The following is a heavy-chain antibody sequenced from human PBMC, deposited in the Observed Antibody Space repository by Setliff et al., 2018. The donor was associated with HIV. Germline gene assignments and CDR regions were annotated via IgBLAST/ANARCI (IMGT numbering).Heavy chain of an antibody. CDR3: VKARVDGDYYYYYYMGV. D-gene: IGHD5-18*01. CDR2: IYSGGST. J-gene: IGHJ6*03. V-gene: IGHV3-66*02. Sequence: SGGSLRLSCAASGFTFSNYPMSWVRRAPGKGLEWVSVIYSGGSTYYADSVKGRFTISRDNSKNTLYLKMNSLRAEDTAVYYCVKARVDGDYYYYYYMGVWGKGTTVTVSS. CDR1: GFTFSNYP.